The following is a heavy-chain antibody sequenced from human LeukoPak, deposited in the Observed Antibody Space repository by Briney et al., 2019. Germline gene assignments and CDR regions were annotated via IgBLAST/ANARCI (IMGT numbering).Heavy chain of an antibody. CDR3: ARFMGPRFRDWWFDP. V-gene: IGHV5-51*01. J-gene: IGHJ5*02. D-gene: IGHD2-21*01. CDR2: IYPDDSNT. Sequence: GESLKISCQGSGYNFPIYWIGWVRQMPGQGLEWMGIIYPDDSNTIYGPSFQGQVTISADKSISTAYLQWRSLKASDTAIYYCARFMGPRFRDWWFDPWGQGTLVTVSS. CDR1: GYNFPIYW.